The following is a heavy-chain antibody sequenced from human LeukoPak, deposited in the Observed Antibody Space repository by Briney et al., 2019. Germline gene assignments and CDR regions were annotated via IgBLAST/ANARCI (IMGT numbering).Heavy chain of an antibody. CDR1: GGSISSYY. CDR3: AGDGMVVNAFDI. Sequence: SETLSLTCTVSGGSISSYYWSWIRQPPGKGLEWIGYIYYSGSTNYNPSLKSRVTISVDTSKNQFSLKLSSVTAADTAVYYCAGDGMVVNAFDIWGQGTMVTVSS. CDR2: IYYSGST. V-gene: IGHV4-59*01. D-gene: IGHD2-15*01. J-gene: IGHJ3*02.